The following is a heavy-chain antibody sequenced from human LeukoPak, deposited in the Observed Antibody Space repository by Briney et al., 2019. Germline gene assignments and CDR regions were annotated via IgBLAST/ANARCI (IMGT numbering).Heavy chain of an antibody. J-gene: IGHJ4*02. Sequence: PSETLSLTCTVSGGSISSSSYYWSWIRQPPGKGLEWIGNIYYSGSTYCDPSLKSRVTISIDTSRNQFSLKLSSVTAADTAVYYCARKPIVSSAWYYFDYWGRGTLVTVSS. CDR2: IYYSGST. CDR1: GGSISSSSYY. V-gene: IGHV4-39*07. CDR3: ARKPIVSSAWYYFDY. D-gene: IGHD6-13*01.